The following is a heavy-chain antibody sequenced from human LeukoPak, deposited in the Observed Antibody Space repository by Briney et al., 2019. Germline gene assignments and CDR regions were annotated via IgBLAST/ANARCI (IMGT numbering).Heavy chain of an antibody. J-gene: IGHJ4*02. CDR1: GYSFTSYW. CDR3: ARRTEITMVQGVINYFDY. D-gene: IGHD3-10*01. V-gene: IGHV5-51*01. CDR2: IYPGDSET. Sequence: GESLKISCKGSGYSFTSYWIGWVRQMPGKGLEWMGIIYPGDSETRYSPSFQGQVTISADKSISTAYMQWSSLKASDTAMYYCARRTEITMVQGVINYFDYWGQGTLVTVSS.